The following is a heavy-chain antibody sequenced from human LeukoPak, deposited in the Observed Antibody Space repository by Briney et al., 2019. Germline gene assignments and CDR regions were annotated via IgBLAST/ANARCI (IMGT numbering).Heavy chain of an antibody. D-gene: IGHD3-22*01. Sequence: SETLSLTCAVYGGSFSGYYWSWIRQPPGKGLEWIGEINHSGSTNYNPSLKSRVTISVDTSKNQFSLKLSSVTTADTAVYYCASLSGYYFYFDYWGQGTLVTVSS. CDR1: GGSFSGYY. J-gene: IGHJ4*02. CDR2: INHSGST. CDR3: ASLSGYYFYFDY. V-gene: IGHV4-34*01.